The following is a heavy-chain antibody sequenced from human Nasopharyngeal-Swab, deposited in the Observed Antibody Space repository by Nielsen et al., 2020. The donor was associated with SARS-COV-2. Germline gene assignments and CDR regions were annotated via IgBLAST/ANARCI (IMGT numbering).Heavy chain of an antibody. V-gene: IGHV4-34*01. J-gene: IGHJ4*02. CDR3: ARGGHSSPGQLDY. Sequence: SETLSLTCAVYGGSFSGYYWSWIRQPPGKGLEWIGEINHSGSTNYNPSLKNRVTISVDTSKNQFSLKLSSVTAADTAVYYCARGGHSSPGQLDYWGQGTLVTVSS. CDR1: GGSFSGYY. CDR2: INHSGST. D-gene: IGHD6-13*01.